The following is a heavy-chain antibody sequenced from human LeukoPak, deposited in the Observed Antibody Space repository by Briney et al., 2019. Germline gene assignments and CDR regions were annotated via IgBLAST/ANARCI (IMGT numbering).Heavy chain of an antibody. CDR2: ISYTAST. V-gene: IGHV4-59*08. J-gene: IGHJ5*02. CDR1: GASVSSYY. CDR3: GRRRDWNWFDP. Sequence: SSETLSLTCTVSGASVSSYYWNWIRQPPGKGLDFILYISYTASTNYLPSFKSRVTISVDTSKNQVSPKLNSVTAADTAVYYCGRRRDWNWFDPWGQGTLVTVSS. D-gene: IGHD2-21*01.